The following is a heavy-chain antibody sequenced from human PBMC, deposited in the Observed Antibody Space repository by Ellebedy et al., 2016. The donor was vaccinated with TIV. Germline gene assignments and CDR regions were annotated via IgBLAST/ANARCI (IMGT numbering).Heavy chain of an antibody. Sequence: GESLKISXAASGFTFSSYAMHWVRQAPGKGLEWVAVISYDGSNKYYADSVKGRLTISRDNSKNTLYLQMNSLRAEDTAVYYCAKDPGLWGVWGKGTTVTVSS. J-gene: IGHJ6*04. D-gene: IGHD2-21*01. CDR3: AKDPGLWGV. V-gene: IGHV3-30-3*01. CDR2: ISYDGSNK. CDR1: GFTFSSYA.